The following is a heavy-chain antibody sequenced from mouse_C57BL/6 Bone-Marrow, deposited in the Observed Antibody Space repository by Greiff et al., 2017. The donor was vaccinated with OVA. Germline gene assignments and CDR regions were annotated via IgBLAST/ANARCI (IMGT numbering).Heavy chain of an antibody. CDR1: GYTFTSYW. Sequence: VQLQQPGAELVRPGTSVKLSCKASGYTFTSYWMHWVKQRPGQGLEWIGVIDPSDSYTNYNQKFKGKATLTVDTSSSTAYMQLSSLTSEDSAVYYCARLGDGYGAPYWGQGTTLTVSS. D-gene: IGHD2-3*01. J-gene: IGHJ2*01. CDR3: ARLGDGYGAPY. CDR2: IDPSDSYT. V-gene: IGHV1-59*01.